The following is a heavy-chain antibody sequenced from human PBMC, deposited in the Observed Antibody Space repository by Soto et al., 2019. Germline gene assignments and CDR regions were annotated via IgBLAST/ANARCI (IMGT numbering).Heavy chain of an antibody. V-gene: IGHV3-23*01. J-gene: IGHJ6*03. D-gene: IGHD3-3*01. CDR3: AKDLGTDDFWSAYYTYYYMDV. CDR1: GFTFSSYA. Sequence: EVQLLESGGGLVQPGGSLRLSCAASGFTFSSYALNWVRQAPGKGLEWVSVISGSGDNTYYADSVKGRFAISRDNSKNMLYLQMNSLRAEDTAVYYCAKDLGTDDFWSAYYTYYYMDVCGKGTTVTVSS. CDR2: ISGSGDNT.